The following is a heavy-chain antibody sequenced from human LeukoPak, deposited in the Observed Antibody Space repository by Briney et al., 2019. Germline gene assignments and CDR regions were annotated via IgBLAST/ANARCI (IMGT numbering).Heavy chain of an antibody. J-gene: IGHJ4*02. CDR2: IYYSGST. CDR1: GGSISSSSYY. V-gene: IGHV4-39*01. Sequence: SETLSLTCTVSGGSISSSSYYWGWIRQPPGKGLEWIGSIYYSGSTYYNPSLKSRVTISVDTSKNQFSLKLSSVTAADTAVYYCARFYGDYSHDYDYWGQGTLVTVSS. D-gene: IGHD4-17*01. CDR3: ARFYGDYSHDYDY.